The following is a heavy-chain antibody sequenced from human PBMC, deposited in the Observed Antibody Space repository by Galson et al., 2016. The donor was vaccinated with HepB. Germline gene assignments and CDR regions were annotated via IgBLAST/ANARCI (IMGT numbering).Heavy chain of an antibody. CDR3: PRDVRGSVDS. D-gene: IGHD1-26*01. J-gene: IGHJ4*02. V-gene: IGHV3-48*02. CDR2: ITRSGGTT. CDR1: GFTFNNYD. Sequence: RLSCAASGFTFNNYDMHWFRQAPGKGLEWVSYITRSGGTTLYADSVKGRFTISRDNAKNSLYLQMNSRRDEDKAVYYCPRDVRGSVDSWGQGTLVTVSS.